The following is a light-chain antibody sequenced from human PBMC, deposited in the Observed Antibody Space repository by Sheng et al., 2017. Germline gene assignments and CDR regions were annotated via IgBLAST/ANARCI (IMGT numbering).Light chain of an antibody. CDR3: SSFTSSSTWV. V-gene: IGLV2-14*03. CDR1: SSDIGNYNF. CDR2: DVN. J-gene: IGLJ3*02. Sequence: QSALTQPASVSGSPGQSITISCTGTSSDIGNYNFVSWYQQHPGNAPKVMIYDVNNRPSGVSNRFSGSKSGNTASLTISGLQAEDEADYYCSSFTSSSTWVFGGGTKLTVL.